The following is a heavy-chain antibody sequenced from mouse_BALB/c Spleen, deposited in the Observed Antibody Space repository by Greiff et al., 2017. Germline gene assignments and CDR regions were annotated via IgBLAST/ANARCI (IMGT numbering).Heavy chain of an antibody. Sequence: EVMLVESGGGLVQPGGSLRLSCATSGFTFTDYYMSWVRQPPGKALEWLGFIRNKANGYTTEYSASVKGRFTISRDNSQSILYLQMNTLRAEDSATYYSARDIGRYYAMDNWGEGTSVTVSS. J-gene: IGHJ4*01. CDR2: IRNKANGYTT. D-gene: IGHD3-3*01. V-gene: IGHV7-3*02. CDR1: GFTFTDYY. CDR3: ARDIGRYYAMDN.